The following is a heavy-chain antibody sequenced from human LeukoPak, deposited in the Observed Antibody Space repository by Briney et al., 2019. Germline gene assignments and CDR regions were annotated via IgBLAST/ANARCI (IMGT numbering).Heavy chain of an antibody. J-gene: IGHJ4*02. CDR2: IWYDGSNK. CDR1: GFTFSDYG. D-gene: IGHD3-22*01. V-gene: IGHV3-33*01. Sequence: GGSLRLSCAASGFTFSDYGMHWVRQAPGKGLEWVAVIWYDGSNKYYADSVKGRFTISRDNSRNTLYLQMNSLRAEDTAVYYCVRELPPVVQYYFDYWGPGTLVTISS. CDR3: VRELPPVVQYYFDY.